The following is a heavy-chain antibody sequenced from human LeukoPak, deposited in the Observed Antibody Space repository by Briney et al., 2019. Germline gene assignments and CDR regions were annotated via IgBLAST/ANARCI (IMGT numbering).Heavy chain of an antibody. D-gene: IGHD3-22*01. V-gene: IGHV4-59*08. J-gene: IGHJ4*02. CDR2: IYYSGST. CDR1: RGSISSYY. Sequence: SETLSLTCTVSRGSISSYYWSWIRQPPGKGLEWIGYIYYSGSTNYNPSLKSRVTISVDTSKNQFSLKLSSVTAADTAVYYCARRTQNNYYDSSGYQTWFDYWGQGTLVTVSS. CDR3: ARRTQNNYYDSSGYQTWFDY.